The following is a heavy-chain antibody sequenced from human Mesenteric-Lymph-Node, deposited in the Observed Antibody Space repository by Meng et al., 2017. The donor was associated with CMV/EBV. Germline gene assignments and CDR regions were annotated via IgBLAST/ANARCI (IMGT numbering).Heavy chain of an antibody. CDR2: IYYSGST. CDR3: ARVKRPITIFGVAPGRFDP. CDR1: ISSSSYY. V-gene: IGHV4-39*07. Sequence: ISSSSYYWGWIRQPPGKGLEWIGSIYYSGSTYYNPSLKSRVTISVDTSKNQFSLKLSSVTAADTAVYYCARVKRPITIFGVAPGRFDPWGQGTLVTVSS. D-gene: IGHD3-3*01. J-gene: IGHJ5*02.